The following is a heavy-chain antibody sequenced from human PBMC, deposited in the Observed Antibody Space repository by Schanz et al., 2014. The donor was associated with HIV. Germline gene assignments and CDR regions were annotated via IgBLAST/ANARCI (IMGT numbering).Heavy chain of an antibody. V-gene: IGHV3-33*08. CDR1: GFTFSNYA. Sequence: QVQLVESGGGVVQPGRSLRLSCAVSGFTFSNYAMHWVRQAPGKGLEWVAILWFDGSIDYYVDSVKGRFTVFRDNSKNTLYLQMNSLSPEDTAVYYCARDPQKSFDIWGQGTMVIVSS. J-gene: IGHJ3*02. CDR3: ARDPQKSFDI. CDR2: LWFDGSID.